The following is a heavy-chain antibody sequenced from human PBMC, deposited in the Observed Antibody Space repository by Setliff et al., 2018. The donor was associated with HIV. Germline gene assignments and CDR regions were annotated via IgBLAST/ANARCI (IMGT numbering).Heavy chain of an antibody. Sequence: PGGSLRLSCAASGFTFTSHGMTWVRQAPGKGLEWVADTSGISDKIKYVDSAKGRFTISRDNSRNMVYLQMNSLRAEDTAVYYCARSSPADSYGDWDLWGQGTLVTVSS. CDR3: ARSSPADSYGDWDL. CDR1: GFTFTSHG. CDR2: TSGISDKI. D-gene: IGHD2-2*01. V-gene: IGHV3-48*01. J-gene: IGHJ5*02.